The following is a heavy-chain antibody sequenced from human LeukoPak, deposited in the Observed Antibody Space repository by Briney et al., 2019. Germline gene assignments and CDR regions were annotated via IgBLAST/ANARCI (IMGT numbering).Heavy chain of an antibody. CDR1: GFTFSSYA. CDR3: ARGVSGWYARGVDY. D-gene: IGHD6-19*01. J-gene: IGHJ4*02. CDR2: INHSGST. V-gene: IGHV4-34*01. Sequence: GSLRLSCAASGFTFSSYAMSWVRQAPGKGLEWIGEINHSGSTNYNPSLKSRVTISVDTSKNQFSLKLSSVTAADTAVYYCARGVSGWYARGVDYWGQGTLVTVSS.